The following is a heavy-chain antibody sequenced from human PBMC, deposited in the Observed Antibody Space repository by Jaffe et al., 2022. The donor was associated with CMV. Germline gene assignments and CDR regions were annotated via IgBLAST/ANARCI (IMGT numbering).Heavy chain of an antibody. CDR3: ARDRLGLRLGELSPPPFIDAFDI. V-gene: IGHV3-48*03. D-gene: IGHD3-16*02. CDR1: GFTFSSYE. Sequence: EVQLVESGGGLVQPGGSLRLSCAASGFTFSSYEMNWVRQAPGKGLEWVSYISSSGSTIYYADSVKGRFTISRDNAKNSLYLQMNSLRAEDTAVYYCARDRLGLRLGELSPPPFIDAFDIWGQGTMVTVSS. CDR2: ISSSGSTI. J-gene: IGHJ3*02.